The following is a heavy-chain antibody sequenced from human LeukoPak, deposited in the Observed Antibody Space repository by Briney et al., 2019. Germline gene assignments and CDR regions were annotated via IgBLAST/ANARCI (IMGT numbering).Heavy chain of an antibody. J-gene: IGHJ4*02. D-gene: IGHD5-18*01. CDR3: ARDERGYSPSLDY. CDR1: GGSTSSYY. CDR2: IYYSGST. Sequence: PSETLSLTCTVSGGSTSSYYWSWIRQPPGKGLEWIGYIYYSGSTNYNPSLKSRVTISVDTSKNQFSLKLSSVTAADTAVYYCARDERGYSPSLDYWGQGTLVTVSS. V-gene: IGHV4-59*01.